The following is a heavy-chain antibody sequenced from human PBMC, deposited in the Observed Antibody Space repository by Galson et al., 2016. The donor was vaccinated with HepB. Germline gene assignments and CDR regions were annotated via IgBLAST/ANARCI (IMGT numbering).Heavy chain of an antibody. CDR1: GFSLSSSGMA. V-gene: IGHV2-70*01. Sequence: PALVKPTKTLTLACSFSGFSLSSSGMAVSWIRQPPGKALEWLALIDWDDDKYYSTSLKTVLSITKDTSTSQVVLRMNNMDPADTATYYCDRDRGYTRGWYYFWGPGTLVTVSS. J-gene: IGHJ4*02. D-gene: IGHD6-19*01. CDR3: DRDRGYTRGWYYF. CDR2: IDWDDDK.